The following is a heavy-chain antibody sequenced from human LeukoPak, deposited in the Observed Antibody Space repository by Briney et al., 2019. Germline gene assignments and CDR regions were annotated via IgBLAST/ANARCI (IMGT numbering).Heavy chain of an antibody. D-gene: IGHD3-16*01. J-gene: IGHJ4*02. CDR1: GFTFSSYW. Sequence: AGGSLRLSCAASGFTFSSYWMSWVRQAPGKGLEWVANIKQDGSEKYYVDSVKGRFTISRDNAKNSLYLQMNSLRAEDTAVYHCARVRGDYYLDYWGQGTLVTVSS. CDR2: IKQDGSEK. CDR3: ARVRGDYYLDY. V-gene: IGHV3-7*01.